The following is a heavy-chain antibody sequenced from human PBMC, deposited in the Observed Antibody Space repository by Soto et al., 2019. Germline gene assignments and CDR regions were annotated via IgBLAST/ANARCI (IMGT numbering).Heavy chain of an antibody. D-gene: IGHD3-10*01. CDR3: ARDVSSDTTGFRGYDL. CDR2: FIPIFVSA. J-gene: IGHJ4*02. Sequence: SVKVSCKASGGTVSSYAITWVRQAPGKGLEWMGVFIPIFVSAHYAPKVQGRITITADESTSTAYMELSGLTSEDTAIYYCARDVSSDTTGFRGYDLWGQGTQVTVSS. CDR1: GGTVSSYA. V-gene: IGHV1-69*13.